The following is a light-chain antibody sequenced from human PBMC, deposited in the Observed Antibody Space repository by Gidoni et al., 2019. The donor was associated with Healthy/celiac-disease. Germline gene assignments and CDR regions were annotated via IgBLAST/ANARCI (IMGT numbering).Light chain of an antibody. V-gene: IGKV1-39*01. CDR2: AAS. J-gene: IGKJ1*01. CDR3: QQSYSTRWT. Sequence: DIQMTQSPSSLSASVGDSVTITCRASQSISSYVNWYQQKPGKAPKLLIYAASSLQSGVPSRFSGSGSGTDFTLTSSSLQPEDVATYYCQQSYSTRWTFGQGTKVEIK. CDR1: QSISSY.